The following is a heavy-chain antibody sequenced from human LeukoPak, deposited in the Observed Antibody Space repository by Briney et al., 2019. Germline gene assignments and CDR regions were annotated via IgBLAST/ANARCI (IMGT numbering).Heavy chain of an antibody. Sequence: GTSVKVSCKASGVTFTSYAISWVRQAPGQGLEWMGRIIPIFGTANYAQKFQGRVTITTDESTSTAYMELSSLRSEDTAVYYCARDTIIRGYMDVWGKGTTVTVSS. J-gene: IGHJ6*03. V-gene: IGHV1-69*05. D-gene: IGHD2/OR15-2a*01. CDR1: GVTFTSYA. CDR2: IIPIFGTA. CDR3: ARDTIIRGYMDV.